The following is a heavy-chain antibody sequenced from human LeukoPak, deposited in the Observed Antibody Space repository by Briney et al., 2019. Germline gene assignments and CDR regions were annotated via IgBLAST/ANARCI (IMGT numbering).Heavy chain of an antibody. CDR3: ARGAYYNILTNFRSRISGFDY. D-gene: IGHD3-9*01. CDR1: GGTFSSYA. CDR2: IIPIFGTA. J-gene: IGHJ4*02. V-gene: IGHV1-69*13. Sequence: ASVKVSCKASGGTFSSYAISWVRQAPGQGLEWMGGIIPIFGTANYAQKFQGRVTITADESTSTDYMELSSLRAEDTAVYYCARGAYYNILTNFRSRISGFDYWGQGTLVTVSS.